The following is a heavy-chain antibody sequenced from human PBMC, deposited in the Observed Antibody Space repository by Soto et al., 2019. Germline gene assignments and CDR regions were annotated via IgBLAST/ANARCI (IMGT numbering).Heavy chain of an antibody. CDR3: ARGIAAAGTNYHYYYYMDV. Sequence: PSETLSLTCTVSGGSISSYYWSWIRQPPGKGLEWIGYIYYSGSTNYNPSLKSRVTISVGTSKNQFSLKLSSVTAADTAVYYCARGIAAAGTNYHYYYYMDVWGKGTTVTVSS. V-gene: IGHV4-59*01. J-gene: IGHJ6*03. CDR2: IYYSGST. CDR1: GGSISSYY. D-gene: IGHD6-13*01.